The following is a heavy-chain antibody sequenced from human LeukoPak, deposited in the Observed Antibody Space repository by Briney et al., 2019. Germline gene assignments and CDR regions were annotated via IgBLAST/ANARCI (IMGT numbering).Heavy chain of an antibody. Sequence: GGSLRLSCAASGFTFSSYWMNWVRQAPGKGLEWVANIKQDGSEKYYADSVKGRFTISRDNSKNTLYLQMNSLRAEDTAVYYCARVSLGGRDAFDIWGQGTMVTVSS. D-gene: IGHD3-16*01. CDR2: IKQDGSEK. V-gene: IGHV3-7*01. J-gene: IGHJ3*02. CDR1: GFTFSSYW. CDR3: ARVSLGGRDAFDI.